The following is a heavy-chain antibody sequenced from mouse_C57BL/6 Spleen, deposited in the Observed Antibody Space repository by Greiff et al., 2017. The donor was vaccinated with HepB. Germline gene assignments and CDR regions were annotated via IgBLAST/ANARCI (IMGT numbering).Heavy chain of an antibody. V-gene: IGHV1-82*01. CDR1: GYAFSSSW. J-gene: IGHJ4*01. CDR3: ARDSNYPYYYDMDY. CDR2: IYPGDGDT. Sequence: VQGVESGPELVKPGASVKISCKASGYAFSSSWMNWVKQRPGKGLEWIGRIYPGDGDTNYNGKFKGKATLTADKSSSTAYMQLSSLTSEDSAFYFCARDSNYPYYYDMDYWGQGTSVTVAS. D-gene: IGHD2-5*01.